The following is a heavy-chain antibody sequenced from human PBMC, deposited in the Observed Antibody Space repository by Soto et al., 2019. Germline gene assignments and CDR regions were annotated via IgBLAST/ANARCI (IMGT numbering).Heavy chain of an antibody. V-gene: IGHV3-43*01. D-gene: IGHD2-15*01. Sequence: EVQLVESGGVVVQPGGSLRLSCAASGFTFDDYTMHWVRQAPGKGLEWVSLISWDGGSTYYADSVKGRFTISRDNSKNSLYLKMNSLRTEDTALYYCAKDGSCYEPGESFFDYWGQGTLVTVSS. J-gene: IGHJ4*02. CDR3: AKDGSCYEPGESFFDY. CDR1: GFTFDDYT. CDR2: ISWDGGST.